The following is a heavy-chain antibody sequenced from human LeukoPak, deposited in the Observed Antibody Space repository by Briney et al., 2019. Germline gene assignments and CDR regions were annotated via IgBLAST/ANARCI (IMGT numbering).Heavy chain of an antibody. V-gene: IGHV5-51*01. CDR2: IYPGDSDT. J-gene: IGHJ4*02. D-gene: IGHD3-3*01. Sequence: GESLKISCKGSGSSFTSYWIGWVRQMPGKGLEWMGIIYPGDSDTRYSPSFQGQVTISADKSISTAYLQWSSLKASDTAMYYCARVRRYYDFWSGYFLFDYWGQGTLVTVSS. CDR3: ARVRRYYDFWSGYFLFDY. CDR1: GSSFTSYW.